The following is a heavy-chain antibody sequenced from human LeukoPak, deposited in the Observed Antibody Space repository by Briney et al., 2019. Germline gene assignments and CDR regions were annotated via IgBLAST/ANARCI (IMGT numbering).Heavy chain of an antibody. D-gene: IGHD1-1*01. Sequence: ASVKISCKASGYPRGTYAITWVRQAPGRGLEWMGWISTSNGHADYAHKFQDRVTMTTDTSTNTAYMELHSLRSDDTAVYYCAGRGNFYYDSWGRGTLVTVSS. CDR3: AGRGNFYYDS. CDR1: GYPRGTYA. J-gene: IGHJ4*02. CDR2: ISTSNGHA. V-gene: IGHV1-18*01.